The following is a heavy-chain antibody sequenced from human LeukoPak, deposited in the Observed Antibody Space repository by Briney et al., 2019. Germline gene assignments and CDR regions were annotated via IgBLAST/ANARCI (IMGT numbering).Heavy chain of an antibody. Sequence: PGRSLRLSCAASGFTFDDYAMHWVRQAPGKGLEWVSGISWNSGSIGYADSVKGRFTISRDNTKNSLYLQMNSLRAEDTALYYCAKATARRPYYFDYWGQGTLVTVSS. J-gene: IGHJ4*02. CDR2: ISWNSGSI. D-gene: IGHD6-25*01. CDR1: GFTFDDYA. CDR3: AKATARRPYYFDY. V-gene: IGHV3-9*01.